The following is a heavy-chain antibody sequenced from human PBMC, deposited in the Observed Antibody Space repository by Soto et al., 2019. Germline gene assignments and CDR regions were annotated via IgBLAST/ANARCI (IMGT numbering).Heavy chain of an antibody. CDR2: IWYDGTKK. CDR3: ARDVVTAVAGSVNWFDP. Sequence: QVQLVEAGGGVVQSGRSLTLSCAASGFSVRTYGMHSLRRAPGKGLEWVAFIWYDGTKKFYANSVKGRSTISKDNSNNILYLQMSGLRAEDTAVYYCARDVVTAVAGSVNWFDPWGQGTLVTVSS. CDR1: GFSVRTYG. V-gene: IGHV3-33*01. J-gene: IGHJ5*02. D-gene: IGHD6-19*01.